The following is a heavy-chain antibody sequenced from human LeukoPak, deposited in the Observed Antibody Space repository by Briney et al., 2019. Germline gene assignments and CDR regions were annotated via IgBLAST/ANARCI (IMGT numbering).Heavy chain of an antibody. CDR3: ARRYYGSGSYYWFDP. V-gene: IGHV1-46*01. D-gene: IGHD3-10*01. CDR2: SNASGGST. J-gene: IGHJ5*02. CDR1: GYTFTSYY. Sequence: TSVKVSCKASGYTFTSYYMHLVRRAPGQGLEWMGISNASGGSTSYAQKFQGRVTMTRDTSTSTVYMELSSLRSEDTAVYYCARRYYGSGSYYWFDPWGQGTLVTVSS.